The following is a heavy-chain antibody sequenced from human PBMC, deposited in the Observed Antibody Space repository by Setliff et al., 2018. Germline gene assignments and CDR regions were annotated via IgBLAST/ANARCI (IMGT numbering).Heavy chain of an antibody. CDR2: ISGSGSTT. D-gene: IGHD3-10*01. J-gene: IGHJ4*02. CDR1: GGSIGSSF. V-gene: IGHV3-11*04. Sequence: LSLTCTVSGGSIGSSFWNWVRQAPGKGLEWVSYISGSGSTTYYADSVRGRFTISRDNAKNSLYLQMNSLRAEDSAVYYCASYYYGSGSSYIPPHFDYWGLGTLVTVS. CDR3: ASYYYGSGSSYIPPHFDY.